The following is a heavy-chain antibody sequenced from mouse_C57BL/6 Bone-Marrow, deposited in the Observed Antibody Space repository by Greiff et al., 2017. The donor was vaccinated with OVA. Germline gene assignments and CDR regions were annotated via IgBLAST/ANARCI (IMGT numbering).Heavy chain of an antibody. J-gene: IGHJ2*01. Sequence: EVQLVESEGGLVQPGSSMKLSCTASGFTFSDYYMAWVRQVPEKGLEWVANINDDGSSTYYRDSVKSRFIISRDNGKNTLYLQMSSLKSEDTATYYCAREEGYSGIAYWGQGTPLTVSS. CDR1: GFTFSDYY. D-gene: IGHD2-2*01. CDR3: AREEGYSGIAY. V-gene: IGHV5-16*01. CDR2: INDDGSST.